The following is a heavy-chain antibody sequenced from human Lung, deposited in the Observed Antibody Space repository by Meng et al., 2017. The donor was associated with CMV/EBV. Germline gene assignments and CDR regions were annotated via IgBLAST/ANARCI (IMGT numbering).Heavy chain of an antibody. V-gene: IGHV1-2*02. J-gene: IGHJ3*02. Sequence: ASVKVSXKDSGYTFTDYRLHWVRQAPGQGLEWMGWISPNNGATNYAQKFQGRVTMTRDTSINTAYMELNRLTYDDTAVYYCASKMYYDFWSAYRGTEGVDPFNIWGQGXLVTVSS. CDR1: GYTFTDYR. CDR2: ISPNNGAT. CDR3: ASKMYYDFWSAYRGTEGVDPFNI. D-gene: IGHD3-3*01.